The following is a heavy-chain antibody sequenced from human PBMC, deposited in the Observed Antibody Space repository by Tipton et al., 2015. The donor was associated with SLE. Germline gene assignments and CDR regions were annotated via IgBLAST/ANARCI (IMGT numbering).Heavy chain of an antibody. D-gene: IGHD3-22*01. CDR3: ARHDYDDNGYYMHYFDY. J-gene: IGHJ4*02. CDR2: ISHSGNT. Sequence: TLSLTCTVSGYSISSGHYWGWIRQSPGKGLEWIGSISHSGNTYYNPSLQSRVSMSVDTSKNQVLVRLNSVTAADTAVYYRARHDYDDNGYYMHYFDYWGQGTLVTVSS. CDR1: GYSISSGHY. V-gene: IGHV4-38-2*02.